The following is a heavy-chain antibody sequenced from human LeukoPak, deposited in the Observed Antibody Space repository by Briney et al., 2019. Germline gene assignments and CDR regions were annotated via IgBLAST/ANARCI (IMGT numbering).Heavy chain of an antibody. CDR1: GGSFSGYY. V-gene: IGHV4-59*01. CDR2: IYYSGST. Sequence: SETLSLTCAVYGGSFSGYYWSWIRQPPGKGLEWIGYIYYSGSTNYNPSLKSRVTISVDTSKNQFPLKLSSVTAADTAVYYCARRFWSGYSNDAFDIWGQGTMVTVSS. CDR3: ARRFWSGYSNDAFDI. J-gene: IGHJ3*02. D-gene: IGHD3-3*01.